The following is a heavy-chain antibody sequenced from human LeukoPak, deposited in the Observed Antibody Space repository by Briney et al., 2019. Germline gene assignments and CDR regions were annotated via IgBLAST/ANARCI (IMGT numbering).Heavy chain of an antibody. D-gene: IGHD2-21*01. CDR1: GFTVSSNY. V-gene: IGHV3-53*01. CDR2: IYSGGST. CDR3: ARVRVFAKLSVVRPREVNCFDP. Sequence: PGGSLRLSCAASGFTVSSNYMSWVRQTPGKGLEWVSVIYSGGSTYYADSVKGRFTISRDNSKNTLYLQMNNLRAEDTAVYYCARVRVFAKLSVVRPREVNCFDPWGQGTLVTVSS. J-gene: IGHJ5*02.